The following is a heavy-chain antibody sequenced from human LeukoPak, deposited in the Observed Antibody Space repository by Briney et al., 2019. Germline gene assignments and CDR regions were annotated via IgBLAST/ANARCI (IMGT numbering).Heavy chain of an antibody. CDR3: ARGGWELRGEYFDY. Sequence: GGSLRLSCAASGFTFSGYGVPWVRQAPGKGLEWVAVISYDGSKKYYADSVKGRITISRDNSKNTLYLQMNSLRVEDTAVYYCARGGWELRGEYFDYWGQGTLATVSS. J-gene: IGHJ4*02. CDR1: GFTFSGYG. V-gene: IGHV3-30*03. CDR2: ISYDGSKK. D-gene: IGHD4-23*01.